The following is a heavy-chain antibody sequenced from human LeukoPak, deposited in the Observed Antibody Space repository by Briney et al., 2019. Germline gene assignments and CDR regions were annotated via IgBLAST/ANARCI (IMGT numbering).Heavy chain of an antibody. CDR3: ARDLSGVTGYTYGRGIDY. D-gene: IGHD5-18*01. J-gene: IGHJ4*02. CDR1: GFTFSIYW. CDR2: IKQDGSEK. Sequence: GGSLRLSCATSGFTFSIYWMSWVRQAPGQGLEWVANIKQDGSEKYYVDSVKGRFTISRDNAKTSLYLQMNSLRAEDTAVYYCARDLSGVTGYTYGRGIDYWGQGTLVTVSS. V-gene: IGHV3-7*01.